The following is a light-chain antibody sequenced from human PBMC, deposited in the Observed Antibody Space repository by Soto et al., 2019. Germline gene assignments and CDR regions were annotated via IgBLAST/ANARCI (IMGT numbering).Light chain of an antibody. V-gene: IGLV2-11*01. CDR2: DVG. CDR3: CSYAGSFTFV. J-gene: IGLJ1*01. CDR1: SSDVGYYNY. Sequence: QSALTQPRSVSGSPGQSVTISCTGTSSDVGYYNYVSWYQQHPGKAPKLMIYDVGKRPSGVPDRFSGSKSGNTASLTISGLQGEVEADYYCCSYAGSFTFVFGSGTKVTVL.